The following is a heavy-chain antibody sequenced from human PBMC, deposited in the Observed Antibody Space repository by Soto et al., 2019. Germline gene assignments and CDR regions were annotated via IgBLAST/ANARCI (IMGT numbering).Heavy chain of an antibody. Sequence: SETLSLTCAVYGGSFSGYYWSWIRQPPGKGLEWIGEINHSGSTNYNPSLKSRVTISVDTSKNQFSLKLSSVTAADTAVYYCARDKWEPIGAFDYWGQGTLVTVSS. CDR2: INHSGST. CDR3: ARDKWEPIGAFDY. V-gene: IGHV4-34*01. J-gene: IGHJ4*02. D-gene: IGHD1-26*01. CDR1: GGSFSGYY.